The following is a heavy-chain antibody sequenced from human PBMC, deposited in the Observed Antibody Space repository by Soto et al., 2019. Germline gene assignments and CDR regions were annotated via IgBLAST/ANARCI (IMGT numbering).Heavy chain of an antibody. CDR2: IYHSGST. Sequence: SETLSLTCAVSGGSISSGGYSWSWIRQPPGKGLEWIGYIYHSGSTYYNPSLKSRVTISVDRSKNQFSLKLSSVTAADTAVYYCARAGPYYDILTGPGSWFDPWGQGTLVTVSS. CDR3: ARAGPYYDILTGPGSWFDP. J-gene: IGHJ5*02. CDR1: GGSISSGGYS. D-gene: IGHD3-9*01. V-gene: IGHV4-30-2*01.